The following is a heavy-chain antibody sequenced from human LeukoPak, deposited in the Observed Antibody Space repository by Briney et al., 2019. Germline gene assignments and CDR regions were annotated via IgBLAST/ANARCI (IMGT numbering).Heavy chain of an antibody. J-gene: IGHJ4*02. CDR3: ASADHKYSSGWFYFDY. V-gene: IGHV4-59*01. CDR2: IYYSGST. D-gene: IGHD6-19*01. Sequence: PSGTLSLTCTVSGGSISSYYWSWIRQPPGKGLEWIGYIYYSGSTNYNPSLKSRVTISVDTSKNQFSLKLSSVTAADTAVYYCASADHKYSSGWFYFDYWGQGTLVTVSS. CDR1: GGSISSYY.